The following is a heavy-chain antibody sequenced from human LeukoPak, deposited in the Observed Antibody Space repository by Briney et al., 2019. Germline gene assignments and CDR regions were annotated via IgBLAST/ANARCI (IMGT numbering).Heavy chain of an antibody. D-gene: IGHD2-2*02. CDR1: GGTFSSYN. V-gene: IGHV1-69*02. Sequence: ASVKVSCKASGGTFSSYNLSWVRQAPGQGLEWMGRIIPILGIAHYAQKFQGRVTITADKATSTAYMELSSLRSEDTAVYYCARALSDTSGVDYWGQGTLVTVSS. CDR3: ARALSDTSGVDY. J-gene: IGHJ4*02. CDR2: IIPILGIA.